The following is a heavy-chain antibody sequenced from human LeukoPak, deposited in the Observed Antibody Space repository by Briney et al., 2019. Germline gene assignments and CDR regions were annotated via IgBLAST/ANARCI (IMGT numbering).Heavy chain of an antibody. V-gene: IGHV3-30-3*01. CDR3: ARSCGGSFFPFDY. D-gene: IGHD2-15*01. J-gene: IGHJ4*02. Sequence: PGGSLRLSCAASGFTFSSYAMSWVRQAPGKGLDWLALISNDGTNKYFADSVTGRLTISRDNSKNTLYLLMNSLTSEDTAVYFCARSCGGSFFPFDYWGQGTLVTVSS. CDR2: ISNDGTNK. CDR1: GFTFSSYA.